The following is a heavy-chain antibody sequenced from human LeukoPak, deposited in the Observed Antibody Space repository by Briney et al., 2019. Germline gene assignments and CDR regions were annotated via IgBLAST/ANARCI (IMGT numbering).Heavy chain of an antibody. J-gene: IGHJ4*02. CDR3: ASRLYCSNTRCRNFPFAY. CDR2: IIPILGIA. D-gene: IGHD2-2*01. V-gene: IGHV1-69*02. CDR1: GGTFSSYT. Sequence: SVKVSCKASGGTFSSYTISWVRQAPGQGLEWTGRIIPILGIANYAQKFQDRVTITADESTSTAYMELSSLRSEDTAIYYCASRLYCSNTRCRNFPFAYWGQGTLVTVSS.